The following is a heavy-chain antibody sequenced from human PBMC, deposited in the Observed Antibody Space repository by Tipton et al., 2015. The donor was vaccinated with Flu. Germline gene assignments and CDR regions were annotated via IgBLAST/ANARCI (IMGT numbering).Heavy chain of an antibody. J-gene: IGHJ6*03. Sequence: TLSLTCTVSGGSIGSSSYYWGWIRQPPGKGLEWIGSTHYNGNTYYNPSLKSRVAISADTSKNQFSLHLSSVTAADTAVYYCARPQGAIQYYHYMDVWGTGTTVTVSS. CDR2: THYNGNT. V-gene: IGHV4-39*01. D-gene: IGHD3-16*01. CDR1: GGSIGSSSYY. CDR3: ARPQGAIQYYHYMDV.